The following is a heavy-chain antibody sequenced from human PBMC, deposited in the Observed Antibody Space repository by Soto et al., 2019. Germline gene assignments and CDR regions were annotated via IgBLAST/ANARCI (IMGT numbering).Heavy chain of an antibody. D-gene: IGHD3-22*01. Sequence: ASVTVSCKASGYTFTSYGISWVRQAPGQGLEWMGWISAYNGNTNYAQKLQGRVTMTTDTSTSTAYMELRSLRSDDTAVYYCARDSSGYYYAPDAFDIWGQGTMVTVSS. J-gene: IGHJ3*02. CDR2: ISAYNGNT. CDR3: ARDSSGYYYAPDAFDI. V-gene: IGHV1-18*01. CDR1: GYTFTSYG.